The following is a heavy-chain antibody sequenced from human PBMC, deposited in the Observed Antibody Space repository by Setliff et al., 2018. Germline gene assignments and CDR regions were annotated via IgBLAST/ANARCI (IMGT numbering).Heavy chain of an antibody. CDR1: GYTFTDYY. V-gene: IGHV1-69-2*01. J-gene: IGHJ3*02. CDR3: AAPTGYSSGWYDAFDI. D-gene: IGHD6-19*01. Sequence: ASVKVSCKASGYTFTDYYMHWVQQAPGKGLEWMGRVDPEDGETIYAQKFQERVTITRDMSTSTAYMELSSLRSEDTAVYYCAAPTGYSSGWYDAFDIWGQGTMVTVSS. CDR2: VDPEDGET.